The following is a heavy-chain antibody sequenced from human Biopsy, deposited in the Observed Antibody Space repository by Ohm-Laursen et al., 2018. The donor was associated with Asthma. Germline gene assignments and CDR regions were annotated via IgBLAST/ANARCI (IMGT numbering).Heavy chain of an antibody. Sequence: SLRLSCVASGFTFGDYCMSWVRQVPGQGLEWVANIKHDGSEKNHVDSLKGRFTISRDNAKNLLFLQMNSLRAEDTAVYYCAGTFHFWSPYHAEHYQLWGQGTLVTVSS. CDR1: GFTFGDYC. J-gene: IGHJ1*01. D-gene: IGHD3-3*01. V-gene: IGHV3-7*01. CDR3: AGTFHFWSPYHAEHYQL. CDR2: IKHDGSEK.